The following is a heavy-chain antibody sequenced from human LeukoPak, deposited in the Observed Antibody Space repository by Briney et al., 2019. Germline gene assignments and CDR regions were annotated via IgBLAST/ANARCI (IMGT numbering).Heavy chain of an antibody. D-gene: IGHD3-10*01. CDR2: IYPGDSDT. Sequence: GESLKISCKGSGYSFTSYWIGWVRQMPGKGLEWMGVIYPGDSDTRYSPSFQGQVTISADKSISTAYLQWSSLKASDTAMYYCARQKNYYGSGSDYYYYMDVWGKGTTVTISS. CDR3: ARQKNYYGSGSDYYYYMDV. CDR1: GYSFTSYW. J-gene: IGHJ6*03. V-gene: IGHV5-51*01.